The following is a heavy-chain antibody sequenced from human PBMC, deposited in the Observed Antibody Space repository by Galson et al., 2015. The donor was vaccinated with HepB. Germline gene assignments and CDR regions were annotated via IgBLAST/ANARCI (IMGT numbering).Heavy chain of an antibody. J-gene: IGHJ4*02. CDR3: ARARIAAAGIFDY. CDR2: IKQDGSEK. D-gene: IGHD6-13*01. V-gene: IGHV3-7*01. Sequence: SLRLSCAASGFTFSSYWMSWARQAPGKGLEWVANIKQDGSEKYYVDSVKGRFTISRDNAKNSLYLQMNSLRAEDTAVYYCARARIAAAGIFDYWGQGTLVTVSS. CDR1: GFTFSSYW.